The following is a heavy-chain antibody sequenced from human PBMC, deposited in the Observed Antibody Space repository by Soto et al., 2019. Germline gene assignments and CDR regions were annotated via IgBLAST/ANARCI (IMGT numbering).Heavy chain of an antibody. CDR2: IYYSGST. D-gene: IGHD6-13*01. V-gene: IGHV4-59*01. CDR3: ARDGGIAAAGLDY. J-gene: IGHJ4*02. Sequence: ASETLSLTCTVSGGSISSYYWSWIRQPPGKGLEWIGYIYYSGSTNYNPSLKSRVTISVDTSKNQFSLKLSSVTAADTAVYYCARDGGIAAAGLDYWGQGTLVTVSS. CDR1: GGSISSYY.